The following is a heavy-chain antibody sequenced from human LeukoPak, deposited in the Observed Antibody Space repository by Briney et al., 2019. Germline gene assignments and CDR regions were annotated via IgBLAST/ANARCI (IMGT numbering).Heavy chain of an antibody. Sequence: SETPSLTCIVSGGSISSHYWGWIRQPPGKGLEYIGSIYYTGSTNSSPSLKSRVTISVDTSNNQFSLRLNSVTAADTAVYFCASYGYTSAWTHFDNWGQGILVTVSS. CDR3: ASYGYTSAWTHFDN. D-gene: IGHD6-19*01. CDR1: GGSISSHY. CDR2: IYYTGST. V-gene: IGHV4-59*08. J-gene: IGHJ4*02.